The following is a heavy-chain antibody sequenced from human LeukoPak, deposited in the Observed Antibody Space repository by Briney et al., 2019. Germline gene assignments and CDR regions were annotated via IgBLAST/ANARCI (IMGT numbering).Heavy chain of an antibody. CDR2: IWHDGSNE. J-gene: IGHJ4*02. Sequence: PGRSLRLSCVASGFTFSNYGMHWVRQAPGKGLEWVAVIWHDGSNEYYADSVKGRFTIFRDNSKNTLYLQMNSLRADDTAVYYCAANFDFWGQGTLVTVSS. CDR1: GFTFSNYG. CDR3: AANFDF. V-gene: IGHV3-33*01.